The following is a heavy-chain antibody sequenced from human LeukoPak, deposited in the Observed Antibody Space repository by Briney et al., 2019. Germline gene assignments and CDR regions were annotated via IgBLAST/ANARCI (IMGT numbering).Heavy chain of an antibody. D-gene: IGHD3-22*01. CDR3: ARTIYYYDSSGYWIWFDP. Sequence: PGGSLRLSCAASGFTFSDYYMSWIRQAPGKGLEWVSYISSSGSTIYYADSVKGRFTISRDNAKNSLYLQMNSLRAEDTAVYYCARTIYYYDSSGYWIWFDPWGQGTLVTVSS. CDR1: GFTFSDYY. V-gene: IGHV3-11*01. J-gene: IGHJ5*02. CDR2: ISSSGSTI.